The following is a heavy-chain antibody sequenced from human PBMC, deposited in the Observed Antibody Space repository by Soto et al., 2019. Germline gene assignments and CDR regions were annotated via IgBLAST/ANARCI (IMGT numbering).Heavy chain of an antibody. CDR2: IYPGDSDT. D-gene: IGHD4-17*01. CDR3: ARHVMTTVTTRWFDS. J-gene: IGHJ5*01. V-gene: IGHV5-51*01. CDR1: GYSFTSYW. Sequence: EVQLVQSGAEVKKPGESLKISCKGSGYSFTSYWIGWVRQMPGKGLEWMGIIYPGDSDTRYSPSFQGQVTISADKSISTAYLQWSSLKGSDTAMYYCARHVMTTVTTRWFDSWGQGTLVTVSS.